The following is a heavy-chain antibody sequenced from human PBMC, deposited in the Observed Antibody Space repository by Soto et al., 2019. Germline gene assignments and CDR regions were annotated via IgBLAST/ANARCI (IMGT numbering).Heavy chain of an antibody. Sequence: SGGSLRLSCAASGFTFSSYAMSWVRQAPGKGLEWVSAISGSGGSTYYADSVKGRFTISRDNSKNTLYLQMNSLRAEDTAVYYCAKIPYDFWSGYYKIYYFVYWGQGTLVTVSS. D-gene: IGHD3-3*01. V-gene: IGHV3-23*01. CDR2: ISGSGGST. CDR3: AKIPYDFWSGYYKIYYFVY. J-gene: IGHJ4*02. CDR1: GFTFSSYA.